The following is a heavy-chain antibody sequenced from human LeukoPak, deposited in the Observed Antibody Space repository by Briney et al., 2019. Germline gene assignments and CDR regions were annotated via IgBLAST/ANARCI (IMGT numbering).Heavy chain of an antibody. CDR3: ARQRAASGIRNVDY. CDR1: GGSSSSYY. V-gene: IGHV4-39*01. Sequence: PSETLSLTCTVSGGSSSSYYWSWIRQPPGKGLEWIGSMYYSGSTYYNPSLKSRVTISVDTSKNQFSLKLSSVTAAGTAVYYCARQRAASGIRNVDYWGQGTLVTVSS. J-gene: IGHJ4*02. CDR2: MYYSGST. D-gene: IGHD6-13*01.